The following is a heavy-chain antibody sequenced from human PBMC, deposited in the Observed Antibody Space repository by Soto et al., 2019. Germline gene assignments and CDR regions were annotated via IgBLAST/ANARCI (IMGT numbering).Heavy chain of an antibody. Sequence: EVQLLESGGGLVQPGGSLRLSCAASGFTFSSYAMNWVRQAPGKGLEWVAGVSASGGGTSYADSVKGRFTISRDNAKNSLYLQMNSLRAEDTAVYYCASFGGWYEDYWGQGTLVTVSS. CDR2: VSASGGGT. V-gene: IGHV3-23*01. CDR1: GFTFSSYA. D-gene: IGHD6-19*01. CDR3: ASFGGWYEDY. J-gene: IGHJ4*02.